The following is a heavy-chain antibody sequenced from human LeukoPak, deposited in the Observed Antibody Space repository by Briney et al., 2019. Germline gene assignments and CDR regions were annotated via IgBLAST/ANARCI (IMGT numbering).Heavy chain of an antibody. Sequence: ESGPTLVKPTQTLTLTCTFSGFSLTTSGVGVGWIRQPPGKAPEWLALIYWDDDKRYSPSVKSRHTIAKDTSKSQVVLTMTNMAPVDTATFYCAHIVYSGYDSYFAYWGQGTLVTVSS. V-gene: IGHV2-5*02. CDR2: IYWDDDK. CDR3: AHIVYSGYDSYFAY. J-gene: IGHJ4*02. CDR1: GFSLTTSGVG. D-gene: IGHD5-12*01.